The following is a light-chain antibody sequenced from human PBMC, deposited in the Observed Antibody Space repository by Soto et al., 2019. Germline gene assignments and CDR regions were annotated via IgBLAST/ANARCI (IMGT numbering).Light chain of an antibody. CDR1: SSDVGGYNY. CDR3: SSDTSSSTLG. Sequence: QSALTQPASVSGSPGQSITISCTGTSSDVGGYNYVSWYQQHPGKAPKLMIYEVSNRPSGVSNRFSGSKSGNTASLTISGLQAEEEADYYCSSDTSSSTLGFGTGTKVTGL. J-gene: IGLJ1*01. V-gene: IGLV2-14*01. CDR2: EVS.